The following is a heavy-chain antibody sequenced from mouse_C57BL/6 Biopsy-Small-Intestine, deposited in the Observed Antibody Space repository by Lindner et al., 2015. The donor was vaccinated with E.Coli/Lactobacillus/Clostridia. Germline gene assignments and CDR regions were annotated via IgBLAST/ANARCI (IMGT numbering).Heavy chain of an antibody. CDR3: ARETYYRYFDV. CDR2: INPSSGYT. J-gene: IGHJ1*01. V-gene: IGHV1-7*01. D-gene: IGHD2-12*01. CDR1: GYTFTSYW. Sequence: VQLQESGAELAKPGASVKMSCKASGYTFTSYWMHWVKQRPGQGLEWIGYINPSSGYTEYNQKFKGKATLTVDKSSSTASMQLNSLTSEDSAVYYCARETYYRYFDVWGAGTTVTVSS.